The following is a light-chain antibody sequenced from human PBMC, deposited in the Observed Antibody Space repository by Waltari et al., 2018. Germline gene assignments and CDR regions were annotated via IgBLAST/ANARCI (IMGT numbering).Light chain of an antibody. CDR3: VQATQCPRT. J-gene: IGKJ1*01. CDR2: KIS. CDR1: QSLVHSDGNTY. V-gene: IGKV2-24*01. Sequence: DIVMTQTPLSSPVTLGQPTSISCRSSQSLVHSDGNTYLNWLQQRPGQPPRLLMYKISNRFYGVPDRFSGSGAWTDVTLKISRVDAEHVGGYHCVQATQCPRTFGQGTKVEIK.